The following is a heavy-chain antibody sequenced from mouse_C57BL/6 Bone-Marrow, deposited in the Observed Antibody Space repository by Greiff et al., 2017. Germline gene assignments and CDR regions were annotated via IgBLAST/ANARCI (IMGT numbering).Heavy chain of an antibody. CDR1: GYTFTDYN. Sequence: VQLQQSGPELVKPGASVKITCKASGYTFTDYNMDWVKQSHGRSLEWIGDINPNTGGSIYNQKFKGKATLTVDKSSSTAYMALRSLTSEDTAVYYCVRSNYPFFDYWGQGTPLTVSS. CDR3: VRSNYPFFDY. J-gene: IGHJ2*01. D-gene: IGHD2-5*01. V-gene: IGHV1-18*01. CDR2: INPNTGGS.